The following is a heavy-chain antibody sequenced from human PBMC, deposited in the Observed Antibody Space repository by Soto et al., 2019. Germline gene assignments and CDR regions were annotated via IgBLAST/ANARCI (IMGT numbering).Heavy chain of an antibody. D-gene: IGHD6-13*01. Sequence: GGSLRLSCAASGFTFSSYGMHWVRQAPGKGLEWVAVIWYDGSNKYYADSVKGRFTISRDNSKNTLYLQMNSLRAEDTAVYYCARDPGQQLANYYYYYGMDVWGQGTTVTVSS. CDR3: ARDPGQQLANYYYYYGMDV. CDR1: GFTFSSYG. V-gene: IGHV3-33*01. J-gene: IGHJ6*02. CDR2: IWYDGSNK.